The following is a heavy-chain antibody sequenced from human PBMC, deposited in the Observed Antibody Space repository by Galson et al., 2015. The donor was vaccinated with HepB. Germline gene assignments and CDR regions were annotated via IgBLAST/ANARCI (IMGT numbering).Heavy chain of an antibody. CDR2: INAGNGNT. J-gene: IGHJ3*02. Sequence: SVKVSCKASGYTFTSYAMHWVRQAPGQRLEWMGWINAGNGNTKYSQKFQGRVTITRDTSASTAYMELSSLRSEDTAVYYCARGRRSRPGAYCGGDCYSFAFDTWGQGTMVTVSS. D-gene: IGHD2-21*02. CDR1: GYTFTSYA. CDR3: ARGRRSRPGAYCGGDCYSFAFDT. V-gene: IGHV1-3*01.